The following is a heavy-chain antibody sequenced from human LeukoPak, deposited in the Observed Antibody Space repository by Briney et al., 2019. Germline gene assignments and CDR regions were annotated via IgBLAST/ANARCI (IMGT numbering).Heavy chain of an antibody. J-gene: IGHJ4*02. V-gene: IGHV3-64*01. D-gene: IGHD5-12*01. CDR2: ISSDGSGT. CDR1: GFTFSNYA. Sequence: PGGSLRLSCAASGFTFSNYAMHWVRQAPGKGLEYVSAISSDGSGTYYANSVKGRFTISRDNPKNTLYLQMGSLRAEDMAVYYCARGVATIGVYFDYWGQGTLVTVSS. CDR3: ARGVATIGVYFDY.